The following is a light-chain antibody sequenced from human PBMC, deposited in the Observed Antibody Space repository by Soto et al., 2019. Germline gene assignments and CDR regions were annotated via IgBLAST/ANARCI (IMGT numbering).Light chain of an antibody. V-gene: IGLV2-8*01. Sequence: QSVLTQPPSASGSPGQSVTISCTGSSSDVGGYNYVSWYQQYPGKAPKLMIYEVSKRPSGVPDRFSGSKSGNTASLTVSGLQAEDEADYYCDSYTSSRAYVFGIGTKVTVL. CDR1: SSDVGGYNY. J-gene: IGLJ1*01. CDR2: EVS. CDR3: DSYTSSRAYV.